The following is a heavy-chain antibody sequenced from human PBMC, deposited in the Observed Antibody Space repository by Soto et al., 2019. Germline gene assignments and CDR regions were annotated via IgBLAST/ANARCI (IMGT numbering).Heavy chain of an antibody. Sequence: PSETLSLTCNVSGDSITSGGYYWSWIRQQPGKGLEWIGYVYHSGSTYYNPSLKSRVTISVDTSKNQLSLKLSSVTAADTAVYYCARIGLYDSDDYYYPDYWGQGTLVT. V-gene: IGHV4-31*03. D-gene: IGHD3-22*01. CDR2: VYHSGST. CDR1: GDSITSGGYY. CDR3: ARIGLYDSDDYYYPDY. J-gene: IGHJ4*02.